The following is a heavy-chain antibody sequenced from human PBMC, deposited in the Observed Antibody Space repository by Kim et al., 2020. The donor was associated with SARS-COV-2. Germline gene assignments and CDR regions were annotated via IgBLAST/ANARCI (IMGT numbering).Heavy chain of an antibody. D-gene: IGHD4-4*01. CDR3: ARGGRTTLSY. CDR2: IKQDGSDK. J-gene: IGHJ4*02. V-gene: IGHV3-7*04. Sequence: GGSLRLSCTASGFTFSDHWMSWVRQAPGKGLEWVAKIKQDGSDKYYVDSVKGRFTISRDNGKKSLYLQMDSLTAEDMAVYYCARGGRTTLSYWGQGTLV. CDR1: GFTFSDHW.